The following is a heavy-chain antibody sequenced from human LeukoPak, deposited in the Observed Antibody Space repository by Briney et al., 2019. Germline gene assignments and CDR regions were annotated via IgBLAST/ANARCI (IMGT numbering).Heavy chain of an antibody. D-gene: IGHD1-26*01. CDR2: INPSGGST. V-gene: IGHV1-46*01. J-gene: IGHJ6*03. CDR1: GYTFTSYY. Sequence: ASVKVSCKASGYTFTSYYMHWVRQAPGQGLEWMGIINPSGGSTSYAQKFQGRVTMTRDMSTSTDYMELSSLRSEDTAVYYCAINSGSYRRKDYYYYYYMDVWGKGTTVTVSS. CDR3: AINSGSYRRKDYYYYYYMDV.